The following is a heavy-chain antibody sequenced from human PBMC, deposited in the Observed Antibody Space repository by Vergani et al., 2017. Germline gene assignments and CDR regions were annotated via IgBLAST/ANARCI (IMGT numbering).Heavy chain of an antibody. CDR2: IIPIFGTA. D-gene: IGHD6-13*01. CDR1: GGTFSSYA. J-gene: IGHJ6*03. CDR3: AGDYRRGSSWYFGPPSSYYYYYMDV. Sequence: QVQLVQSGAEVKKPGSSVKVSCKASGGTFSSYAISWVRQAPGQGLEWMGGIIPIFGTANYAQKFQGRVTITADESTSTAYMELSSLRSEDTAVYYWAGDYRRGSSWYFGPPSSYYYYYMDVWGKGTTVTVSS. V-gene: IGHV1-69*01.